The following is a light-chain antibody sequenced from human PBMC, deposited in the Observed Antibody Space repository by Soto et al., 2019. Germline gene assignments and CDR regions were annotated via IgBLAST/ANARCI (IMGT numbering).Light chain of an antibody. CDR1: QGVSRK. V-gene: IGKV3-15*01. J-gene: IGKJ4*01. Sequence: EIVMTQSPTTLYVAPGERVTLSCRASQGVSRKLAWYQHKSGQAPRLLISGASTGATGIPARFSGSGSGTEFTLTISSLQSEDCAIYYCQQYYTWPITFGGGTKVDIK. CDR3: QQYYTWPIT. CDR2: GAS.